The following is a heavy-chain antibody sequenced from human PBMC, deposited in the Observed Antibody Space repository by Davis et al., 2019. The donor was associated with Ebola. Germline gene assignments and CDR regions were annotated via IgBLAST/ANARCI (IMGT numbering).Heavy chain of an antibody. J-gene: IGHJ2*01. CDR3: ARGGSREWYFDL. CDR1: GGSINSLGYS. D-gene: IGHD2-15*01. Sequence: PSETLSLTCTVSGGSINSLGYSWSWIRKPPGKGLEWIGFFHYNGNTYYSPSLKSRVTISVDKSKNQFSVNLRSVTAADTAVYFCARGGSREWYFDLWGRGTLVTVSS. CDR2: FHYNGNT. V-gene: IGHV4-61*05.